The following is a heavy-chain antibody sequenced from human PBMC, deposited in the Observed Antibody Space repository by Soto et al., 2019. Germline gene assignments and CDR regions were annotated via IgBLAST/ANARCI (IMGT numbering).Heavy chain of an antibody. CDR1: GFTFSSYA. D-gene: IGHD2-21*01. CDR3: AKDRCGIVVGYGMDV. Sequence: EVQLLESGGGLVQPGGSLRVSCAASGFTFSSYAVTWVRQAPGKGLEWVSAISGSGGSKYYADSVKGRITITRDNSKNTLHLQMNSLRVEDTAVYYCAKDRCGIVVGYGMDVWGQGTTVTVSS. CDR2: ISGSGGSK. J-gene: IGHJ6*02. V-gene: IGHV3-23*01.